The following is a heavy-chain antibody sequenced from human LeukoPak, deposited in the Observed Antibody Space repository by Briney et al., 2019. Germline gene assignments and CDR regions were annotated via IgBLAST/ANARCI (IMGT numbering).Heavy chain of an antibody. J-gene: IGHJ4*02. CDR3: ARDSSGFPRDASDY. V-gene: IGHV3-33*01. Sequence: GGSLRLSCAASGFTFSSYGMHWVRQAPGKGLEWVAVIWYDGSNKYYADSVKGRFTISRDNSKNTLYLQMNSLRAEDTAVYFCARDSSGFPRDASDYWGQGTLVTVSS. D-gene: IGHD3-22*01. CDR1: GFTFSSYG. CDR2: IWYDGSNK.